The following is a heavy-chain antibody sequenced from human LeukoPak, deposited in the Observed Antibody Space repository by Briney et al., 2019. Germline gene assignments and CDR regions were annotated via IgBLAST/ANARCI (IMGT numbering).Heavy chain of an antibody. CDR2: ISSNGDNT. Sequence: GGSLRLSCSVSGFTFSTYVMHWVRQAPGKGLEYVSAISSNGDNTYYADSVKGRFTISRDNSKDTLYLQMSSLRADDTAVYYCVRGTGYWGQGTLVTVSS. J-gene: IGHJ4*02. V-gene: IGHV3-64D*06. CDR3: VRGTGY. CDR1: GFTFSTYV.